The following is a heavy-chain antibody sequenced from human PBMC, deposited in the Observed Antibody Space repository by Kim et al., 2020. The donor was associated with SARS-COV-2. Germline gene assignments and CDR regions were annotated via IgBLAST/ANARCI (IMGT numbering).Heavy chain of an antibody. Sequence: GGSLRLSCAAPGFIFSDYYMSWIRQAPGKGLEWVSYISGVNSYTNYADSVKGRFTISRDNAKNSLYLQMNSLRAEDTAVYYCARVSLGGSSWYYFDYWGLGTLVTVSS. CDR1: GFIFSDYY. CDR3: ARVSLGGSSWYYFDY. J-gene: IGHJ4*02. D-gene: IGHD6-13*01. CDR2: ISGVNSYT. V-gene: IGHV3-11*05.